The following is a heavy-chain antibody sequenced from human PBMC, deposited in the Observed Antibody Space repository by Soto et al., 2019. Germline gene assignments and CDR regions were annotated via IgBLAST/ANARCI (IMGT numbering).Heavy chain of an antibody. Sequence: QVQLVQSGAEVKKPGSSVKVSCKASGGTFSSYSINWVRQAPGQGLEWMGGIIPIFGTANYAQKFQGRVTLTADESTSTAHMELSSLRNEDTAVYYCARPFKSLPGGWYFDLWGRGTLVTVSS. D-gene: IGHD2-21*01. V-gene: IGHV1-69*01. J-gene: IGHJ2*01. CDR3: ARPFKSLPGGWYFDL. CDR2: IIPIFGTA. CDR1: GGTFSSYS.